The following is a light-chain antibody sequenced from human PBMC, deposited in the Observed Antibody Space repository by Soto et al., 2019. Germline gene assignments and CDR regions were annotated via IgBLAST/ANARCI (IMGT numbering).Light chain of an antibody. CDR3: SSYAGSNNLGV. V-gene: IGLV2-8*01. CDR1: SSDVGGYNY. Sequence: QSALTQPPSASGSPGQSVTISCTGTSSDVGGYNYVSWYQQHPGRAPKLMIYEVNKRPSGVPDRFSGSKSGNTASLTASGLQAEDEADYYCSSYAGSNNLGVFGGGTKVTVL. CDR2: EVN. J-gene: IGLJ2*01.